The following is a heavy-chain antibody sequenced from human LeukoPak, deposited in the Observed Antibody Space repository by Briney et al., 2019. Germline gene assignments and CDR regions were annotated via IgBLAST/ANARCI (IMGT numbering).Heavy chain of an antibody. J-gene: IGHJ5*02. D-gene: IGHD2-2*01. Sequence: SVKVSCKASGGTFSSYAISWVRQAPGQGLELMGRIIPILGIANYAQKFQGRVTITADKSTSTAYMELSSLRSEDTAVYYCARDRYCSSTSCLYWFDPWGQGTLVTVSS. CDR3: ARDRYCSSTSCLYWFDP. V-gene: IGHV1-69*04. CDR2: IIPILGIA. CDR1: GGTFSSYA.